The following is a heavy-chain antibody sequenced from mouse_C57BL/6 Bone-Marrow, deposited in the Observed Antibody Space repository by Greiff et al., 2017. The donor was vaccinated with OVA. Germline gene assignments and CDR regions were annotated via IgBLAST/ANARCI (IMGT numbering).Heavy chain of an antibody. CDR1: GFTFSSYA. V-gene: IGHV5-9-1*02. Sequence: DVMLVESGEGLVKPGGSLKLSCAASGFTFSSYAMSWVRQTPEKRLEWVAYISSGGDYIYYADTVKGRFTISRDNARNTLYLQMSSLKSEDTAMYYCTRGDGPQFAYGGQGTLVTVSA. J-gene: IGHJ3*01. CDR3: TRGDGPQFAY. D-gene: IGHD2-3*01. CDR2: ISSGGDYI.